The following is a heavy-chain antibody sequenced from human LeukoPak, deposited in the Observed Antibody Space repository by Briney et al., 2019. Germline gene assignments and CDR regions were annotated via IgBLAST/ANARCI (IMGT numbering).Heavy chain of an antibody. Sequence: SVKVSCKASGGTFSSYAISWVRQAPGQGLEWMGGIIPIFGTANYAQKFQGRVTITADESTSTAYMELSSLRAEDTAVYYCAKGGYSNGRYYYYYMDVWGEGTTVTVSS. CDR1: GGTFSSYA. V-gene: IGHV1-69*13. J-gene: IGHJ6*03. D-gene: IGHD5-18*01. CDR3: AKGGYSNGRYYYYYMDV. CDR2: IIPIFGTA.